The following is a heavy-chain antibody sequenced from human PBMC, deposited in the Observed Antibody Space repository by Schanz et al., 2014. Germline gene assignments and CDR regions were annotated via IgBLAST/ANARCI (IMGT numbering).Heavy chain of an antibody. CDR1: GFTFRSYG. CDR3: AKAKSGAHGAFDI. Sequence: QVQLVESGGGVVQPGRSLRLSCAASGFTFRSYGMHWVRQAPGKGLEWVSSLTGSGGGTYYADSVKGRFTISRDNSKNTLYLLLNSLRAEDTAVYYCAKAKSGAHGAFDIWGQGTMVTVSS. J-gene: IGHJ3*02. CDR2: LTGSGGGT. D-gene: IGHD3-10*01. V-gene: IGHV3-NL1*01.